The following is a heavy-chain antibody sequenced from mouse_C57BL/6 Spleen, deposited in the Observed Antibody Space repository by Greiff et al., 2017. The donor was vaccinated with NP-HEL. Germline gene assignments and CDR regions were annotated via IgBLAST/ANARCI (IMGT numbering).Heavy chain of an antibody. CDR3: ARYDYDEGAWFAY. D-gene: IGHD2-4*01. CDR2: INPNNGGT. CDR1: GYTFTDYN. Sequence: EVKLVESGPELVKPGASVKMSCKASGYTFTDYNMHWVKQSHGKSLEWIGYINPNNGGTSYNQKFKGKATLTVNKSSSTAYMELRSLTSEDSAVYYCARYDYDEGAWFAYWGQGTLVTVSA. V-gene: IGHV1-22*01. J-gene: IGHJ3*01.